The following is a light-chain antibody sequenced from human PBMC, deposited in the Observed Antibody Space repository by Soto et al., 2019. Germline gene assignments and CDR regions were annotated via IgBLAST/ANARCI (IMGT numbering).Light chain of an antibody. CDR1: QSLTSSY. J-gene: IGKJ1*01. Sequence: EIVLTQSPGTLSFSPGETATLSGRARQSLTSSYLAWYQQRPGQAPSLLIHGVSSRATGTPDRFSGSGSVTDFTLIIARLEPEDVAVYYCQPDGYPLWTFGQATKVDIK. V-gene: IGKV3-20*01. CDR3: QPDGYPLWT. CDR2: GVS.